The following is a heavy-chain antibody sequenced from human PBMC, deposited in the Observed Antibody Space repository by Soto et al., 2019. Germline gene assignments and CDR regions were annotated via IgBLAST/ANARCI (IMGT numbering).Heavy chain of an antibody. Sequence: SETLSLTCTVSGGSISSSSYYWGWIRQPPGKGLEWIGSIYYSGSTYYNPSLKSRVTISVDTSKNQFSPKLSSVTAADTAVYYCARPPPGYYYMDVWGKGTTVTVSS. D-gene: IGHD3-10*01. CDR3: ARPPPGYYYMDV. CDR1: GGSISSSSYY. V-gene: IGHV4-39*01. J-gene: IGHJ6*03. CDR2: IYYSGST.